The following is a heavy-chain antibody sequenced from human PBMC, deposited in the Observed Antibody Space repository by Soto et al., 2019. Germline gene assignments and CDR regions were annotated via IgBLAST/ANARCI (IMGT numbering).Heavy chain of an antibody. V-gene: IGHV5-10-1*03. CDR2: VDPRDSYT. Sequence: EVQLVQSGAEVKKPGESLRISCKGSGYNFANNWITWVRQMPGKGLEWMGRVDPRDSYTNYSPSFQGHVTISVDKSISTAYLQWSSLKASDTALYYCARQDAFAWGDANWFDPWGQGTLVTVSS. CDR1: GYNFANNW. CDR3: ARQDAFAWGDANWFDP. J-gene: IGHJ5*02. D-gene: IGHD3-16*01.